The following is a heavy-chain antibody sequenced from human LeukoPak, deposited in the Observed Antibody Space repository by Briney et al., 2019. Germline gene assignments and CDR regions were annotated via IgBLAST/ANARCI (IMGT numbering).Heavy chain of an antibody. V-gene: IGHV4-30-2*01. CDR1: GGSISSGGYS. D-gene: IGHD2-21*01. Sequence: SETLSLTCAVSGGSISSGGYSWSWIRQPPGKGLEWIGYIYHSGSTYYNPSLKSRVTISVDRSKNHFSLTLSSVTAADTAVYYCARDVDRFDYRGQGTLVTVSS. CDR3: ARDVDRFDY. J-gene: IGHJ4*02. CDR2: IYHSGST.